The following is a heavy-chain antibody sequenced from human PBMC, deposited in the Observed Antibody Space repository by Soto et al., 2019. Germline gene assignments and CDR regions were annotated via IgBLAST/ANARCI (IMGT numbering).Heavy chain of an antibody. CDR3: ARVRFGELV. Sequence: EVQLLESGGGLVQPGGSLRLSCAAFGFTFSSHAMNLVRQAPGKGLGWVSIIGVGGGDRYYPESVKGRFTISRDNSRDTLYLEMNSLRDEDTAVYYCARVRFGELVWGQGTLVTVSS. V-gene: IGHV3-23*01. J-gene: IGHJ4*02. CDR2: IGVGGGDR. CDR1: GFTFSSHA. D-gene: IGHD3-10*01.